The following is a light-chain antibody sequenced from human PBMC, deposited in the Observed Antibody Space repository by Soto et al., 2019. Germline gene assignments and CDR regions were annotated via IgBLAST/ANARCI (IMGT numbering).Light chain of an antibody. CDR3: QLWDSSSDHLV. V-gene: IGLV3-21*04. CDR1: NIGSKS. J-gene: IGLJ2*01. CDR2: YDS. Sequence: SYELTQPPSVSVAPGKTARLTCGGNNIGSKSVHWYQQKPGQAPVLVIYYDSDRPSGIPERFSGSNSGNTATLTISRVEVGDEADYYCQLWDSSSDHLVFGGGTKLTVL.